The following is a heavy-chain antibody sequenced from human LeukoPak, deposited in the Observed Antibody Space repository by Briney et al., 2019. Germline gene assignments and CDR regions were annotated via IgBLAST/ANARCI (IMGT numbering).Heavy chain of an antibody. CDR1: GGSISSSNW. J-gene: IGHJ3*02. D-gene: IGHD3-9*01. CDR2: IYYSGST. CDR3: ARHLRYHDAFDI. Sequence: SETLSLTCAASGGSISSSNWWSWVRQPPGKGLEWIGSIYYSGSTYYNPSLKSRVTISVDTSRNQFSLKLSSVTAADTAVYYCARHLRYHDAFDIWGQGTMVTVSS. V-gene: IGHV4-39*01.